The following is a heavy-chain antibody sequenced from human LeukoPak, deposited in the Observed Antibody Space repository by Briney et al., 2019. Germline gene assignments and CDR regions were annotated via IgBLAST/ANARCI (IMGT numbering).Heavy chain of an antibody. CDR1: GFTFSSYE. V-gene: IGHV3-23*01. J-gene: IGHJ3*01. Sequence: PGGSLRLSCAASGFTFSSYEMNWVRQPPGKGLEWVSAIGRSGADTYYADSVKGRFTISRDNSKNTLYLQMDSLRAEDTAVYFCVRETTVTTADAFDFWGQGTMVTVSS. CDR2: IGRSGADT. CDR3: VRETTVTTADAFDF. D-gene: IGHD4-17*01.